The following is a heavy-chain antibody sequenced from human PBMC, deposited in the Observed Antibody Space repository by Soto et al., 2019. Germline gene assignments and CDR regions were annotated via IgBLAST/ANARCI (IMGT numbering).Heavy chain of an antibody. J-gene: IGHJ4*02. Sequence: SETLSLTCTVSGDSIDTSSYCWGWIRQPPGKGLEWIGSVCYRGTTYYNPSLKSRLTISVDTSKRQFSLKLSSVTAADTAVFYWARQGEHSSSYFFDSWGQGTLVTVSS. CDR1: GDSIDTSSYC. D-gene: IGHD6-6*01. CDR2: VCYRGTT. CDR3: ARQGEHSSSYFFDS. V-gene: IGHV4-39*01.